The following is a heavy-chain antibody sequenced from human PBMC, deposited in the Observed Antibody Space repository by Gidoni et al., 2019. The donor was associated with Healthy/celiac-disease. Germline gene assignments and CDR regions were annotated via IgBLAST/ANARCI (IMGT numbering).Heavy chain of an antibody. CDR2: ISSSSSYI. Sequence: EVQLVESGGGLVKPGGSLRLSCAASGFTFSSYSMNWVRQAPGKGLEWVSSISSSSSYIYYADSVKGRFTISRDNAKNSLYLQMNSLRAEDTAVYYCARDARFGQGEWFDPWGQGTLVTVSS. J-gene: IGHJ5*02. CDR3: ARDARFGQGEWFDP. V-gene: IGHV3-21*01. CDR1: GFTFSSYS. D-gene: IGHD3-10*01.